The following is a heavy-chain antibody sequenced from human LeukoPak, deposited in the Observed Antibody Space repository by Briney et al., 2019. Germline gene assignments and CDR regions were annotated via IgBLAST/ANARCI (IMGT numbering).Heavy chain of an antibody. D-gene: IGHD6-13*01. Sequence: ASVKVSCKASGYTFNTYSIAWVRQAPGQGLEWMGWISAFNGNTNYAQNLQGRLTMTIDTSTNTAYMELRSLRSDDTAVYFCARRSISSWYDYFDSWGQGTLVTVPS. V-gene: IGHV1-18*01. CDR1: GYTFNTYS. CDR3: ARRSISSWYDYFDS. CDR2: ISAFNGNT. J-gene: IGHJ4*02.